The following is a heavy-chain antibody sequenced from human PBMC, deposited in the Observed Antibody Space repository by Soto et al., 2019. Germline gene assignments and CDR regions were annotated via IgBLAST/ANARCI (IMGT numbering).Heavy chain of an antibody. V-gene: IGHV1-69*12. J-gene: IGHJ6*02. D-gene: IGHD3-3*02. Sequence: QVQLVQSGAEVKKPGSSVKVSCKTSGGTFSSSAFSWVRQAPGHGLEWMGGIIPLFRTPDYGQRFQGRVTITADESAGTVYMELRCLRSEDTAVYFCARDKGRQQLGGNYYYITDIWGQGTTVTVSS. CDR2: IIPLFRTP. CDR3: ARDKGRQQLGGNYYYITDI. CDR1: GGTFSSSA.